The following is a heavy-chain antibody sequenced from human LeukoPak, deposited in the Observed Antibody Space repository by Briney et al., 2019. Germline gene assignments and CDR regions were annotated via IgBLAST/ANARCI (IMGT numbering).Heavy chain of an antibody. D-gene: IGHD3-3*01. V-gene: IGHV3-7*01. CDR1: GFTFSSYW. J-gene: IGHJ4*02. CDR3: AREEC. Sequence: GGSLRLSCVASGFTFSSYWMSWVRQAPGKGLEWVANIKEDGSEKYYMESVRGRFTISRDNGKNSLYLQMNSLRGEDTAVYHCAREECWGQGTLVTVSS. CDR2: IKEDGSEK.